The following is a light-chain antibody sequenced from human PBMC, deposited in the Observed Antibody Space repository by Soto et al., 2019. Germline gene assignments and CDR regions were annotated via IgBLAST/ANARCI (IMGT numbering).Light chain of an antibody. J-gene: IGLJ1*01. CDR1: SSNIGSNT. CDR3: AAWDDSLNGLV. Sequence: QSVLTQPPSASGTPGQRLTISCSGSSSNIGSNTVNWYQQLPGTAPKLLIYSNNQRPSGVPDRFSGSKSGTSASLAISGLQSEDEADYYCAAWDDSLNGLVFGTGTKVTVL. V-gene: IGLV1-44*01. CDR2: SNN.